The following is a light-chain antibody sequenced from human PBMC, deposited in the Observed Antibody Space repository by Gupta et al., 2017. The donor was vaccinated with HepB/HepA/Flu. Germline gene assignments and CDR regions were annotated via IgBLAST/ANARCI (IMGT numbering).Light chain of an antibody. CDR3: QRYYNLPGT. CDR2: DAS. CDR1: QDISNY. Sequence: DIQMTQSPSSLSASVGDRVTITCQASQDISNYLNWYQQKPGKAPKLLIYDASNLETGVTSRFSGSGSGTDFTFTISSLHPEDIATYYCQRYYNLPGTFGQGTRLEIK. V-gene: IGKV1-33*01. J-gene: IGKJ5*01.